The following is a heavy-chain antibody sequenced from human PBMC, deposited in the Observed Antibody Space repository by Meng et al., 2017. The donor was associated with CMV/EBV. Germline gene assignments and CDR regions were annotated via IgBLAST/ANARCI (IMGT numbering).Heavy chain of an antibody. J-gene: IGHJ4*02. D-gene: IGHD1-26*01. CDR2: INSDGITT. CDR1: GFTFSSYW. Sequence: GESLKISCVASGFTFSSYWMHWVRQSPGKGLLWVSRINSDGITTSYADSVKGRFTISRDNAKNTLYLQMNSLRAEDTAVYYCARGGDTGSYFDYWAQGTLVTVSS. CDR3: ARGGDTGSYFDY. V-gene: IGHV3-74*01.